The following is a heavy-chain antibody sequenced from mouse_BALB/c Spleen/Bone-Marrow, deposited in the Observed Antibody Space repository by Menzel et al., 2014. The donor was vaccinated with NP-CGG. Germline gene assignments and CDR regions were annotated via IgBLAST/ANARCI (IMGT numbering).Heavy chain of an antibody. D-gene: IGHD2-1*01. V-gene: IGHV5-17*02. J-gene: IGHJ1*01. Sequence: EVQLVESGGGLVQPGGSRKLSCAASGFIFSSFGMHWVRQAPEKGLEWVAYISRGSSTIYYADTVKGRFTISRDNPKNTLFLQMTSLRSEDTAMYYCARYYGNCSGCFDVWGAGTTVTVSS. CDR2: ISRGSSTI. CDR1: GFIFSSFG. CDR3: ARYYGNCSGCFDV.